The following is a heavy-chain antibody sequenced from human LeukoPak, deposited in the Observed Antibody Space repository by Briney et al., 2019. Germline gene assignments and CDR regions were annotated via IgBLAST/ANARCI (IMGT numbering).Heavy chain of an antibody. Sequence: SGGSLRLSCAASGFTFSSYAMHWVRQAPGKGLEWVAVISYDGSNKYYADSVKGRFTISRDNSKNTLYLQMNSLRAEDTAVYYCARDSSWFGELSKTWFDPWGQGTLVTVSS. CDR3: ARDSSWFGELSKTWFDP. V-gene: IGHV3-30-3*01. J-gene: IGHJ5*02. CDR2: ISYDGSNK. D-gene: IGHD3-10*01. CDR1: GFTFSSYA.